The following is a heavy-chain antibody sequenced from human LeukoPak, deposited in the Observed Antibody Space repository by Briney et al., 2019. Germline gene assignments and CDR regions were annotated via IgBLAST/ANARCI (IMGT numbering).Heavy chain of an antibody. D-gene: IGHD3-10*01. CDR3: ARVGVTMVRGVIRRWAYYFDY. V-gene: IGHV4-30-4*08. CDR2: IYYSGTT. Sequence: PSQTLSLTCTVSGGSISSGDYYWSWIRQPPGTGLEWIGYIYYSGTTCYNPSLTSRVTISVDTSKYKFSLTLNAVTAADTAVYYCARVGVTMVRGVIRRWAYYFDYWGQGTLVTVSS. CDR1: GGSISSGDYY. J-gene: IGHJ4*02.